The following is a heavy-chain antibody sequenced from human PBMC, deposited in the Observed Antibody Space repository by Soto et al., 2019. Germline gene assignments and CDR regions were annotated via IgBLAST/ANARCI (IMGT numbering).Heavy chain of an antibody. CDR1: GFTFSSYA. V-gene: IGHV3-23*01. CDR2: ISGSGGST. D-gene: IGHD3-3*01. CDR3: AKDLNTLRFLEWLFPYGWFDP. J-gene: IGHJ5*02. Sequence: EVQLLESGGGLVQPGGSLRLSCAASGFTFSSYAMSWVRQAPGKGLEWVSAISGSGGSTYYADSVKGRFTISRDNSKNTLYLQMNSLRAEDTAVYYCAKDLNTLRFLEWLFPYGWFDPWGQGTLVTVSS.